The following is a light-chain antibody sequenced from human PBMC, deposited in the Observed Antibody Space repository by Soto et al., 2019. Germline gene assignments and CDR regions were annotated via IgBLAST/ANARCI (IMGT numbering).Light chain of an antibody. Sequence: QSVLTQPASVSGSPGQSITISCTGTSSDVGGYNYVSWYQQHPGTSPKLMIYEVSNRPSGVSNRFSGSKSGNTASLIISGLQAEGEGDYYCSSYTARSTWVFGGGTKLTVL. V-gene: IGLV2-14*01. CDR1: SSDVGGYNY. CDR3: SSYTARSTWV. J-gene: IGLJ3*02. CDR2: EVS.